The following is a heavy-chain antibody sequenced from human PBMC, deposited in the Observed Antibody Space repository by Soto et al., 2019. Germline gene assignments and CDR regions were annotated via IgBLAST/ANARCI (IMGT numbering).Heavy chain of an antibody. CDR1: EDGVCSHRAP. J-gene: IGHJ4*02. CDR2: THYRSKGYN. CDR3: ARVCSGGSCYSEFDY. Sequence: KPSETRSLPCAISEDGVCSHRAPWNWIRQSPSRGLKWLGRTHYRSKGYNDYAVSVKSRITINPDTSKNQFSLQLNSVTPEDTAVYYCARVCSGGSCYSEFDYWGQGTLVTVSS. D-gene: IGHD2-15*01. V-gene: IGHV6-1*01.